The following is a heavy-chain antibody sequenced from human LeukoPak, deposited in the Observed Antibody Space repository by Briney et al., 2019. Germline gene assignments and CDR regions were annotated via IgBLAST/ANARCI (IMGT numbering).Heavy chain of an antibody. Sequence: ASVKVSCKASGYTFTGYYMHWVRQAPGQGLEWMGWINLNSGGTNYAQKFQGRVTMTRDTSISTAYMELSRLRSDDTAVYYCASIAVAGTYYYYYMDVWGKGTTVTVSS. CDR3: ASIAVAGTYYYYYMDV. D-gene: IGHD6-19*01. CDR1: GYTFTGYY. V-gene: IGHV1-2*02. J-gene: IGHJ6*03. CDR2: INLNSGGT.